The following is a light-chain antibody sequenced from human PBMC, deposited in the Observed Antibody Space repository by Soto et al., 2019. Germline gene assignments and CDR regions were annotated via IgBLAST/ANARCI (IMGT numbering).Light chain of an antibody. CDR1: RSDVGGYKY. J-gene: IGLJ3*02. Sequence: QSVLTQPASVSGSPGQSITISCTGTRSDVGGYKYVSWYQQHPGKAPKLMIYAVDTRPSGVSYRFSGFKFGNTASLTISGLQAEDEADYYCSSYTSSSSLVFGGGTQLTVL. V-gene: IGLV2-14*01. CDR2: AVD. CDR3: SSYTSSSSLV.